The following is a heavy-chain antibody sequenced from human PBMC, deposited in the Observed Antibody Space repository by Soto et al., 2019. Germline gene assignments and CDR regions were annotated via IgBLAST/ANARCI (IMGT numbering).Heavy chain of an antibody. Sequence: ASVKVSCKASGYTFTNYYIHWMRQAPGQGLEWLGFISPTDGTTTYAQKFQGRVTITRDTSASTAYMELSSLRSEDTAVYYCARETIAHYYDSSGPKTYYYGMDVWGQGTTVTVSS. V-gene: IGHV1-46*01. CDR2: ISPTDGTT. CDR1: GYTFTNYY. CDR3: ARETIAHYYDSSGPKTYYYGMDV. J-gene: IGHJ6*02. D-gene: IGHD3-22*01.